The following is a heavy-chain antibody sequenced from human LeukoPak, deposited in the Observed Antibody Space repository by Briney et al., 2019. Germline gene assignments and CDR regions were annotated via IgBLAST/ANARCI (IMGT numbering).Heavy chain of an antibody. CDR2: ITSSGGTI. D-gene: IGHD5-24*01. CDR1: GFTFSSYG. Sequence: GGSLRLSCAASGFTFSSYGMNWVRQAPGKGLEWVSYITSSGGTIYYADSVKGRFTISRDNANNSLYLQMNSLRAEDTAVYYCARDQTGRWLQLNYWGQGTLVTVSS. J-gene: IGHJ4*02. CDR3: ARDQTGRWLQLNY. V-gene: IGHV3-48*01.